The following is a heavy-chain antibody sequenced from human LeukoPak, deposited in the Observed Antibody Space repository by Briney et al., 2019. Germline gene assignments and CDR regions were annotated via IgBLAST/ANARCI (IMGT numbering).Heavy chain of an antibody. CDR1: GFTFSSYS. J-gene: IGHJ4*02. V-gene: IGHV3-21*01. CDR3: ARDKIVGATYFDY. Sequence: GGSLRLSCAASGFTFSSYSMNWVRQAPGKGLEWVSSISGDSVHILYADSVKGRFTISRDNAKNSLHLQMNSLRAEDTAVYYCARDKIVGATYFDYWGQGTLVTVSS. D-gene: IGHD1-26*01. CDR2: ISGDSVHI.